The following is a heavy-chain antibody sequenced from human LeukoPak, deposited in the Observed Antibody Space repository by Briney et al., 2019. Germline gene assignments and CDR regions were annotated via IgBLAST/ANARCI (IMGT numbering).Heavy chain of an antibody. CDR3: AKGRDGYSFPGLDWFDP. V-gene: IGHV3-23*01. CDR2: ISGSGGST. D-gene: IGHD5-24*01. Sequence: PGGSLRLSCAASGFTFSSYAMSWVRQAPGKGLEWVSAISGSGGSTYYADSVKGRFTISRDNSKNTLYLQMNSLRAEDTAVYYCAKGRDGYSFPGLDWFDPWGQGTLVTVSS. CDR1: GFTFSSYA. J-gene: IGHJ5*02.